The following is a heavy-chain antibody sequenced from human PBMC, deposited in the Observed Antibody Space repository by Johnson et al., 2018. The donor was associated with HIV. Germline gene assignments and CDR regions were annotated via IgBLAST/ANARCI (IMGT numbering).Heavy chain of an antibody. D-gene: IGHD3-16*01. Sequence: AASGFTFDDYAMHWVRQAPGKGLDWVSGISWNSGSIGYADSVKGRFAISRDNAKSTLYVQMKSLRAADTALYYCARGGSDAFDIWGQGTMVTVSS. V-gene: IGHV3-9*01. CDR1: GFTFDDYA. CDR2: ISWNSGSI. CDR3: ARGGSDAFDI. J-gene: IGHJ3*02.